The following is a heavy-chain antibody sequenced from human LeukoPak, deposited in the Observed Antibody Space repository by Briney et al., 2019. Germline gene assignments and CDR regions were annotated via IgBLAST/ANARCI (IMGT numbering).Heavy chain of an antibody. CDR1: GGSFSGYY. D-gene: IGHD5-18*01. CDR2: ISSSGSTI. CDR3: ASDTAMVYFDY. V-gene: IGHV3-11*01. Sequence: LSLTCAVYGGSFSGYYWSWIRQAPGKGLEWVSYISSSGSTIYYADSVKGRFTISRDNAKNSLYLQMNSLRAEDTAVYYCASDTAMVYFDYWGQGTLVTVSS. J-gene: IGHJ4*02.